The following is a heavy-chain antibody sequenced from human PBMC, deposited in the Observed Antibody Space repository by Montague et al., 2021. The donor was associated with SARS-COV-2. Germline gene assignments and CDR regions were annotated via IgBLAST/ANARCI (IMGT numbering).Heavy chain of an antibody. Sequence: PALVKPTQTLTLTCTFSGISLRNSGVGVGWISQHPGKDLEWLAIIYWDDDKRYSPSLRSRLTITKDTSKNQVVLTMANMDPVDTATYYFAHKRSPWFGALDYWGQGTLVTVSS. CDR2: IYWDDDK. D-gene: IGHD3-10*01. CDR3: AHKRSPWFGALDY. J-gene: IGHJ4*02. CDR1: GISLRNSGVG. V-gene: IGHV2-5*02.